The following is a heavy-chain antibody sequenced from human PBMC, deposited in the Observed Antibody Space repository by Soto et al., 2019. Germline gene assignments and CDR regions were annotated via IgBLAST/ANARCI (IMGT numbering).Heavy chain of an antibody. J-gene: IGHJ4*02. CDR2: IWYDGSNK. Sequence: GGSLRLSCAASGFTFSSYGMHWVRQAPGKGLEWVAVIWYDGSNKYYADSVKGRFTISRDNSKNTLYLQMNSLRAEDTAVYYCARDAYSGSYPDFDYWGQGTLVTVSS. CDR3: ARDAYSGSYPDFDY. CDR1: GFTFSSYG. V-gene: IGHV3-33*01. D-gene: IGHD1-26*01.